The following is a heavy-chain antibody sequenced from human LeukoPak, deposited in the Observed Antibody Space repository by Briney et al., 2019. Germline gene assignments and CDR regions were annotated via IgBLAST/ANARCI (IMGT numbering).Heavy chain of an antibody. D-gene: IGHD6-13*01. CDR1: GDSVSSNSAV. CDR3: TRGGAAAGFDY. J-gene: IGHJ4*02. CDR2: TYYRSKWYN. V-gene: IGHV6-1*01. Sequence: SQTLSLTCAISGDSVSSNSAVWNWIRQSPSRGLEWLGRTYYRSKWYNDYAISVKSRITINPDTSKNQFSLQLNSVTPEDTAMYHCTRGGAAAGFDYWGQGTLVTVSS.